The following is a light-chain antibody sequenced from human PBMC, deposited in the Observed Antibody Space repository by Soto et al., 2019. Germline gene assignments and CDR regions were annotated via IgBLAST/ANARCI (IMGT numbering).Light chain of an antibody. CDR2: EVS. J-gene: IGLJ1*01. V-gene: IGLV2-14*01. CDR3: SSYTSSSTLV. Sequence: QSALTQPASVSGSPGQSITLSCTGTSSDVGGYHYVSWYQQHPGKAPTLMISEVSDRPSGVSNRFSGSKSGNTASLTIAGLQAEDEDDYYCSSYTSSSTLVFGTGTKLTVL. CDR1: SSDVGGYHY.